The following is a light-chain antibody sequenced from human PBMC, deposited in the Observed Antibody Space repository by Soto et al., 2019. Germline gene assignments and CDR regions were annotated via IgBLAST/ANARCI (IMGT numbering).Light chain of an antibody. CDR3: QKYSSVPV. V-gene: IGKV1-27*01. CDR1: QGIRNF. J-gene: IGKJ3*01. CDR2: AAS. Sequence: DIQMTQSPTSLSASVGDRVTITCRASQGIRNFVAWYQQKPGKAPKLLIYAASTLQSWVPSRFSGSGSGTDFTLTIISLQPEDVATYSCQKYSSVPVFGPGTKVEI.